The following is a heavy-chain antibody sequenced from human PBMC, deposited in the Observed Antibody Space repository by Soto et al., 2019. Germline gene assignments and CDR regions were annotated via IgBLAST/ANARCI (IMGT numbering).Heavy chain of an antibody. CDR2: INHSGST. J-gene: IGHJ6*03. Sequence: QVQLQQWGAGLLKPSETLSLTCAVYGGSFSGYYWSWIRQPPGKGLEGIGEINHSGSTNYNPSLKSRVTISVDTSKYQCSLKLSSVTAADTAVYYCARGRNWNHYYYYYMDVWGKGTTVTVSS. V-gene: IGHV4-34*01. D-gene: IGHD1-1*01. CDR3: ARGRNWNHYYYYYMDV. CDR1: GGSFSGYY.